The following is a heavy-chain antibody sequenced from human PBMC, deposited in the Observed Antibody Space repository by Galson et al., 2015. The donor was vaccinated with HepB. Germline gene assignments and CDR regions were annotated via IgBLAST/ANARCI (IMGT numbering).Heavy chain of an antibody. CDR1: GDALRNLA. CDR2: IVPIIGTG. Sequence: SVKVSCKASGDALRNLAINWVRQAPGQGLEWMGGIVPIIGTGNYAKKFQDRRTIVADKSTSTNYMELRSLRSEDTAVYYCAIEGDGSYFDYWGQGTLVGVSS. V-gene: IGHV1-69*06. J-gene: IGHJ4*02. CDR3: AIEGDGSYFDY. D-gene: IGHD5-24*01.